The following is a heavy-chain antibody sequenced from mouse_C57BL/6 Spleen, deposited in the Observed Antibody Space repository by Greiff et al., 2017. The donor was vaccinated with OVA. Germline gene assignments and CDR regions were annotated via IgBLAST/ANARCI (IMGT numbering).Heavy chain of an antibody. D-gene: IGHD1-1*01. CDR2: IWSGGST. V-gene: IGHV2-2*01. J-gene: IGHJ4*01. Sequence: VQLKESGPGLVQPSQSLSITCTVSGFSLTSYGVHWVRQSPGKGLEWLGVIWSGGSTDYNAAFISRLSISKDNSKSQVFFKMNSLQADDTAIYYCARNYYGSSYKHYAMDYWGQGTSVTVSS. CDR3: ARNYYGSSYKHYAMDY. CDR1: GFSLTSYG.